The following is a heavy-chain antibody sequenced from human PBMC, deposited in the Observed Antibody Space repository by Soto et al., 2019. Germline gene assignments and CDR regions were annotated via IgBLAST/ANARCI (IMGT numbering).Heavy chain of an antibody. CDR1: GFTFSSYA. D-gene: IGHD3-3*01. Sequence: GGSLRLSCAASGFTFSSYAMHWVRQAPGKGLEWVAVISYDGSNKYYADSVKGRFTISRDNSKNTLYLQMNSLRAEDTAVYYCARDLKSYDFWSGYYTHYYYYGMDVWGQGTTVTVSS. CDR3: ARDLKSYDFWSGYYTHYYYYGMDV. CDR2: ISYDGSNK. J-gene: IGHJ6*02. V-gene: IGHV3-30-3*01.